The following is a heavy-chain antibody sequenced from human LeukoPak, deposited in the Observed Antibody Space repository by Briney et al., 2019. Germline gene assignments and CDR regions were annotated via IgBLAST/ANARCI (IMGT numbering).Heavy chain of an antibody. CDR1: GFTFSSYS. D-gene: IGHD3-22*01. Sequence: GGSLRLSCAASGFTFSSYSMNWVRQAPGKGLEWVSYISSSSSTIYYADSVKGRFTISRDNAKNSLYLQMNSLRAEDTAVYYCARTYYYDSSGYYYFDYWGQGTLVTVSP. CDR3: ARTYYYDSSGYYYFDY. J-gene: IGHJ4*02. V-gene: IGHV3-48*01. CDR2: ISSSSSTI.